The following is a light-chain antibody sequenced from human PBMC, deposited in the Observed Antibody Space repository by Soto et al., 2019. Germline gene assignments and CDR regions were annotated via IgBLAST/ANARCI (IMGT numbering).Light chain of an antibody. CDR2: GAS. CDR1: QSVSSF. Sequence: EIVLTQSPATLCLSPGERATLSXRASQSVSSFLAWYQQKPGHAPRLLIEGASTRATGIPAKFSGSGSVRDFTLTISSLQSEDIAVYYCQQYNNWPPITFGQGHDWRL. CDR3: QQYNNWPPIT. J-gene: IGKJ5*01. V-gene: IGKV3-15*01.